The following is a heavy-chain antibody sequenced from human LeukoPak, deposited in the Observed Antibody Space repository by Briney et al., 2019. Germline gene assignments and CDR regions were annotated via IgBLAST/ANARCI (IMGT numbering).Heavy chain of an antibody. CDR2: IYYSGST. J-gene: IGHJ3*01. Sequence: PSETLSLTCTVSGGSISSSSYYWGWIRQPPGKGLEWIGSIYYSGSTYYNPSLKSRLTISVDTSKNQFSLNLSSVTAADTAVYYCARHGQNIVVVPAVSRGAFDVWGQGTMVTVSS. CDR1: GGSISSSSYY. D-gene: IGHD2-2*01. V-gene: IGHV4-39*01. CDR3: ARHGQNIVVVPAVSRGAFDV.